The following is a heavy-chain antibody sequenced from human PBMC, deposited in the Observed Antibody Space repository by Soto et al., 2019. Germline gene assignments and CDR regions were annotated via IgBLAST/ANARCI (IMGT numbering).Heavy chain of an antibody. V-gene: IGHV1-69*01. CDR3: ARDVEEAARNYYYYGMDV. Sequence: QVQPVQSGAEVKKPGSSVKVSCTASGGTFNSYAISWVRQAPGQGLEWMGGIIPMFGSANYAQKFQGRVTITADESTSTAYMELSSLRSEDTAVYYCARDVEEAARNYYYYGMDVWGQGTTVTVSS. D-gene: IGHD6-6*01. CDR2: IIPMFGSA. J-gene: IGHJ6*02. CDR1: GGTFNSYA.